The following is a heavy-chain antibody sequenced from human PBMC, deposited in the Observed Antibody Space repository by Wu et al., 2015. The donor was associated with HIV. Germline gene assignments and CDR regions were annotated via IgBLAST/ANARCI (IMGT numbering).Heavy chain of an antibody. V-gene: IGHV1-18*01. CDR2: ISGYNDNT. D-gene: IGHD3-22*01. Sequence: QGQLVQSGAEVKKPGASVKVSCKASGYTFTSYGISWVRQAPGQGLEWMGWISGYNDNTNYAQKVQGRVTMTTDTSTSTAYMELRSLRSDDTAVYYCARDDYYDSSGLGLPWYFDLWAVAPWSLVSS. CDR1: GYTFTSYG. CDR3: ARDDYYDSSGLGLPWYFDL. J-gene: IGHJ2*01.